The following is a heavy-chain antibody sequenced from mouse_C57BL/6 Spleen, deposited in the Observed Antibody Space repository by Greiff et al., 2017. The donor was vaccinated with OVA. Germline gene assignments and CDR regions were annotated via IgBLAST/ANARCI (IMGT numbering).Heavy chain of an antibody. CDR2: IYPGDGDT. V-gene: IGHV1-80*01. D-gene: IGHD6-1*01. CDR1: GYAFSSYW. CDR3: ARSLLQRDAMDY. Sequence: QVQLKESGAELVKPGASVKISCKASGYAFSSYWMNWVKQRPGKGLEWIGQIYPGDGDTNYNGKFKGKATLTADKSSSTAYMQLSSLTSEDSAVYFCARSLLQRDAMDYWGQGTSVTVSS. J-gene: IGHJ4*01.